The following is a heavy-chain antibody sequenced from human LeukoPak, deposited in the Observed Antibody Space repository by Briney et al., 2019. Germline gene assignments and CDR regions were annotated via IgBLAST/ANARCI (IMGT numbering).Heavy chain of an antibody. J-gene: IGHJ5*02. V-gene: IGHV4-34*01. Sequence: SETLSLTCAVYGGSFSGYYWSWIRQPPGKGLEWIGEINHSGSTNYNPSLKSRVTISVDTSKNQFSLKLSSVTAADTAVYYCARNKGRYGSGRVHFDPWGQGTLVTVSS. CDR1: GGSFSGYY. D-gene: IGHD3-10*01. CDR3: ARNKGRYGSGRVHFDP. CDR2: INHSGST.